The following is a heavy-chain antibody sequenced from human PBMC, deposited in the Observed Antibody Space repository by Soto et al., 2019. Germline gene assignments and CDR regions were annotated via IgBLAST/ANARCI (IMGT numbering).Heavy chain of an antibody. J-gene: IGHJ3*02. CDR2: INAGNGNT. V-gene: IGHV1-3*01. Sequence: ASVKVSCKASGYTFTSYAMHWVRQAPGQRLEWMGWINAGNGNTKYSQKFQGRVTITRDTSASTAYMELSSLRSEDTAAYYCASSDSSGYFQVPLIWGQGTMVTVSS. D-gene: IGHD3-22*01. CDR1: GYTFTSYA. CDR3: ASSDSSGYFQVPLI.